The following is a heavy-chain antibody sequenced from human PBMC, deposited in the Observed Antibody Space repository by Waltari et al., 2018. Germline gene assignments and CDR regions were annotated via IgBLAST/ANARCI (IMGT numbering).Heavy chain of an antibody. V-gene: IGHV4-39*07. CDR2: IYYSGRT. CDR1: GGSISSSRYY. Sequence: QLQLQESGPGLVKPSEPLSLTCTVSGGSISSSRYYWGWIRQPPGKGLEWIGSIYYSGRTYYNPSLKSRVTISVDTSKNQFSLKLSSVTAADTAVYYCARASSSWYYWGQGTLVTVSS. CDR3: ARASSSWYY. D-gene: IGHD6-13*01. J-gene: IGHJ4*02.